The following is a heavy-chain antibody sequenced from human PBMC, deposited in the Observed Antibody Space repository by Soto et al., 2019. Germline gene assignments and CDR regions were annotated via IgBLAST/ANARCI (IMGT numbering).Heavy chain of an antibody. CDR1: GYTFTSYG. D-gene: IGHD3-3*01. CDR3: ASGHFTIFGVVIKVGAFDI. Sequence: ASVKVSCKASGYTFTSYGISWVRQAPGQGLEWMGWISAYNGNTNYAQKLQGRVTMTTDTSTSTAYMELRSLRSEDTAVYYCASGHFTIFGVVIKVGAFDIWGQGTMVTVSS. V-gene: IGHV1-18*01. CDR2: ISAYNGNT. J-gene: IGHJ3*02.